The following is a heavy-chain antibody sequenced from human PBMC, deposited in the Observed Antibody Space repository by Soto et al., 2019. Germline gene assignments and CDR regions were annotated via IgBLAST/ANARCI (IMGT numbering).Heavy chain of an antibody. CDR3: ARSRFLEEYFDY. D-gene: IGHD3-3*01. V-gene: IGHV4-30-2*01. Sequence: PSETLSLTCAVSGGSISSGGYSWSWIRQPPGKGLEWIGYIYHSGGTYYNPSLKSRVTISVDRSKNQFSLKLSSVTAADTAVYYCARSRFLEEYFDYWGQGTLVTVSS. CDR2: IYHSGGT. CDR1: GGSISSGGYS. J-gene: IGHJ4*02.